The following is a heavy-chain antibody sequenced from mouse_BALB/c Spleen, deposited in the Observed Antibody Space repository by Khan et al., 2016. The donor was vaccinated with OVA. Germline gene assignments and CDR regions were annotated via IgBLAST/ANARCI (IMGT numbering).Heavy chain of an antibody. V-gene: IGHV2-6-1*01. Sequence: QVQLKESGPGLVAPSQNLSITCTISGFPLTNYGVHWVRQPPGKGLEWLVVIWSDGSTTYNSALKSRLTISKDNSKSQVFLKMNSLQTNDTAMYFCARQPYYHYNIMDYWGQGTSVTVSS. CDR2: IWSDGST. CDR3: ARQPYYHYNIMDY. J-gene: IGHJ4*01. D-gene: IGHD2-10*01. CDR1: GFPLTNYG.